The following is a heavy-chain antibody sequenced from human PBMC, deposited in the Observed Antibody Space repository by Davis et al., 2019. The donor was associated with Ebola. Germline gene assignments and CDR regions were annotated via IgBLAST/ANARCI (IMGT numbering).Heavy chain of an antibody. CDR1: GLTFSSYA. D-gene: IGHD6-6*01. CDR2: ISGRGDTT. J-gene: IGHJ2*01. CDR3: AKDRGSSSWYFDL. Sequence: GESLKISCAASGLTFSSYAMSWVRQAPGKGLQWVAIISGRGDTTYYADSVKGRFTISRDNSKNTLYLQMNSLRAEDTAVYYCAKDRGSSSWYFDLWGRGTLVTVSS. V-gene: IGHV3-23*01.